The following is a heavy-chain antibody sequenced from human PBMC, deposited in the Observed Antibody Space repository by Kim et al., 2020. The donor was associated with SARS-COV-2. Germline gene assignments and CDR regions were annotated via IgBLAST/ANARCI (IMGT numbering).Heavy chain of an antibody. CDR1: GFTFSNYA. V-gene: IGHV3-30*04. D-gene: IGHD5-18*01. J-gene: IGHJ4*02. Sequence: WGSLRLSCAASGFTFSNYAMHWVRQTPGKGLDWVAVISYDGSNKYYADSVKDRFTISRDNSKNTLYLQMNSLKADDTAVYYCARERQVWLHDFDYWGQGTLVPVSS. CDR2: ISYDGSNK. CDR3: ARERQVWLHDFDY.